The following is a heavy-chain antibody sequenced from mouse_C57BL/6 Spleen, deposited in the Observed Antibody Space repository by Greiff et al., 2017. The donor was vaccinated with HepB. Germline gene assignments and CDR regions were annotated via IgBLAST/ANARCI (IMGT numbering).Heavy chain of an antibody. CDR1: GYAFTNYL. CDR3: ARDKDSNSFAY. D-gene: IGHD2-5*01. V-gene: IGHV1-54*01. Sequence: QVQLQQSGAELVRPGTSVKVSCKASGYAFTNYLIEWVKQRPGQGLEWIGVINPGSGGTNYNEKFKGKATLTADKSSSTAYMQLSSLTSEDSAVYFCARDKDSNSFAYWGQGTLVTVSA. CDR2: INPGSGGT. J-gene: IGHJ3*01.